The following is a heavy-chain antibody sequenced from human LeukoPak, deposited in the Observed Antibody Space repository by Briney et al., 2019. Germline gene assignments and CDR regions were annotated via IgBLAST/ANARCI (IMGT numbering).Heavy chain of an antibody. CDR1: GFTVSRNY. CDR3: AALSGDYYGSSGYYYGGY. V-gene: IGHV3-53*01. CDR2: LYRGGST. Sequence: PGGSLRLSCAASGFTVSRNYMSWVRQAPGKGLEWVSVLYRGGSTYYADSVKGRFTISRDNSKNTLYLQMNSLRAEDTAVYYCAALSGDYYGSSGYYYGGYWGQGTLVTVSS. J-gene: IGHJ4*02. D-gene: IGHD3-22*01.